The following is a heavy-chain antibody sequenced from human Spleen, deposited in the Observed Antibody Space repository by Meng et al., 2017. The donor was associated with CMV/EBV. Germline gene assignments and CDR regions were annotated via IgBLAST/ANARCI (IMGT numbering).Heavy chain of an antibody. CDR2: IRYDESNE. D-gene: IGHD1-26*01. V-gene: IGHV3-30*02. CDR3: ARGRGGSYADAFDI. CDR1: GFTLRRNG. Sequence: GGSLRLSCAASGFTLRRNGMHWVRQAPGKGLEWVAFIRYDESNEYYADSVRGRFTISRDNSKNTLYLQMNSLRPEDSAVYYCARGRGGSYADAFDIWGQGTLVTVSS. J-gene: IGHJ3*02.